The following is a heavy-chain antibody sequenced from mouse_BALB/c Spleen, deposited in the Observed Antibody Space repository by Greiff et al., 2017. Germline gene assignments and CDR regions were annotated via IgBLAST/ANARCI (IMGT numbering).Heavy chain of an antibody. CDR2: INPSNGGT. V-gene: IGHV1S81*02. CDR1: GYTFPSYY. J-gene: IGHJ4*01. D-gene: IGHD3-1*01. CDR3: TRYSSGMDY. Sequence: VQLQQSGAELVKPGASVTLSCKASGYTFPSYYMYWVKQRPGQGLEWIGEINPSNGGTNFNEKFKSKATLTVDKSSSTAYMQLSSLTSEDSAVYYCTRYSSGMDYWGQGTSVTVSS.